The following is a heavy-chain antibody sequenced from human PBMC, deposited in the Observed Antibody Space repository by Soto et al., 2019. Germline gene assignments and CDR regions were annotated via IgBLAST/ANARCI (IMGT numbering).Heavy chain of an antibody. J-gene: IGHJ4*02. Sequence: GGSLRLSCAASGFTFSSYSMNWVRQAPGKGLEWVSYISSSSSTIYYADSVKGRFTISRDNAKNSLYLQMNSLRDEDTAVYYCARVGSITMIDGTFDYWGQGTLVTVSS. D-gene: IGHD3-22*01. CDR2: ISSSSSTI. CDR3: ARVGSITMIDGTFDY. V-gene: IGHV3-48*02. CDR1: GFTFSSYS.